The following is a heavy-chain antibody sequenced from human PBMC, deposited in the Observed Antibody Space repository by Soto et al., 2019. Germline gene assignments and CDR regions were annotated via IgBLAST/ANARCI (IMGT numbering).Heavy chain of an antibody. CDR3: AWGNSVYYHYYGMAV. D-gene: IGHD3-16*01. V-gene: IGHV3-30-3*01. J-gene: IGHJ6*02. Sequence: QVQLVESGGGVVQPGTSLRLSCAASGFTVGKYAMHWVRQAPGKGLEWVAGMSSDGRNIFYRDSVKGRFTISRDNSKNPFYLQMSDLRAEDTAVYYCAWGNSVYYHYYGMAVWGQGRTVTVSS. CDR2: MSSDGRNI. CDR1: GFTVGKYA.